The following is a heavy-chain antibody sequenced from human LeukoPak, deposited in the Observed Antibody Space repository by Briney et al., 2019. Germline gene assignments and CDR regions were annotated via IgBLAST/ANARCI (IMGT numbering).Heavy chain of an antibody. J-gene: IGHJ4*02. V-gene: IGHV1-18*01. Sequence: GASVTVSCTSSGYTFTSYGISWVRQAPGQGLEWMGWISAYNGNTNYAQKLQGRVTMTTDTSTSTAYMELRSLRSDDTAVYYCARAYYDFWSGYSHYFDYWGQGTLVTVSS. CDR1: GYTFTSYG. D-gene: IGHD3-3*01. CDR2: ISAYNGNT. CDR3: ARAYYDFWSGYSHYFDY.